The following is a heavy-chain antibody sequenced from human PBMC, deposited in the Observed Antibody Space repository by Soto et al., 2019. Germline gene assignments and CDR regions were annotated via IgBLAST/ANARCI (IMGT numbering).Heavy chain of an antibody. CDR2: IKQDGSEK. CDR1: GFTFSNYW. CDR3: ARWYYDFVWGNYRAYLVFDY. J-gene: IGHJ4*02. D-gene: IGHD3-16*01. Sequence: GGSLRLSCATSGFTFSNYWMNWVRQAPGKELEWVDKIKQDGSEKFYVDSVKGRFTISRDNAKNSLFLQMNNLRAEDTAVYYCARWYYDFVWGNYRAYLVFDYWGQGTLVTVSS. V-gene: IGHV3-7*03.